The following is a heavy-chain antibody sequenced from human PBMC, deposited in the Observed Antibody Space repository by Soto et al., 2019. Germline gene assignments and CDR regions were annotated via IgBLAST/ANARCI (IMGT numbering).Heavy chain of an antibody. CDR3: AKGPSEYIWGSYLRYCDS. D-gene: IGHD3-16*02. J-gene: IGHJ4*02. Sequence: EVQLLESGGGLVQPGGSLRLSCAASGFTFSSFAMTWVRQAPGKGLEWVSAISGSSGHTYYADSVKGRFTISRDNAKNTLYLQMDSPSAEDTAVYYCAKGPSEYIWGSYLRYCDSWGQGSLVTVSS. CDR2: ISGSSGHT. CDR1: GFTFSSFA. V-gene: IGHV3-23*01.